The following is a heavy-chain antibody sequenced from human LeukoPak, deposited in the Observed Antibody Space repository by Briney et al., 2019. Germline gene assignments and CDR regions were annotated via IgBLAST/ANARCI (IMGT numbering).Heavy chain of an antibody. D-gene: IGHD3-10*01. J-gene: IGHJ4*02. CDR2: ISSSGSII. Sequence: GGSLRLSCAASGFTFSNYEVNWVRQAPGGGLEWVSYISSSGSIIYSGDSVKGRFTVSRDNAKNSVNLEMNSLRAEDTAVYYCAREVRGVIDFVCWGQGTLVTVSS. CDR3: AREVRGVIDFVC. V-gene: IGHV3-48*03. CDR1: GFTFSNYE.